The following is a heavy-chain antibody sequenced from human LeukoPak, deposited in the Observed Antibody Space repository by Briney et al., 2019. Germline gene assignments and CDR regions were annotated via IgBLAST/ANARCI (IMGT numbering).Heavy chain of an antibody. CDR2: ISGRSDNT. J-gene: IGHJ4*02. Sequence: GASLRLSCAASGFIFSNYAMYWVRQAPGKGLEWVSAISGRSDNTYYADSVKGRFTLSRDNSKNTLYLQMNSLRAEDTAVYYCAKGSGVLLWFGELKYWGQGTLVTVSS. CDR1: GFIFSNYA. V-gene: IGHV3-23*01. CDR3: AKGSGVLLWFGELKY. D-gene: IGHD3-10*01.